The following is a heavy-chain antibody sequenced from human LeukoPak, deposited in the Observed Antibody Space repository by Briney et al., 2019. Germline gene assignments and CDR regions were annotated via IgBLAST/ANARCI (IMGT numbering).Heavy chain of an antibody. CDR2: IYNGGST. V-gene: IGHV3-66*01. D-gene: IGHD6-25*01. CDR3: ASSNLAALDY. CDR1: GFTVRSNF. J-gene: IGHJ4*02. Sequence: GGSLRLSCAASGFTVRSNFMSWVRQAPGKGLEWVSIIYNGGSTYYADSVKGRFTIPRDNSKNTLYLQMNSLRAEETAVYYCASSNLAALDYWGQGTLVTVSS.